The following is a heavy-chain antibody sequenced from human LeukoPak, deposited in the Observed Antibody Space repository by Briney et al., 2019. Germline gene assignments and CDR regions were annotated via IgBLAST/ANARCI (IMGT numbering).Heavy chain of an antibody. Sequence: ASVKVSCKASGGTFSSYAISWVRQAPGQGLEWMGRIIPIFGTANYAQKFQGRDTITTDESTSTAYMELSSLRSEDTAVYYCAMAPRTVPAAIFEWFDPWGQGTLVTVSS. J-gene: IGHJ5*02. CDR3: AMAPRTVPAAIFEWFDP. CDR1: GGTFSSYA. V-gene: IGHV1-69*05. CDR2: IIPIFGTA. D-gene: IGHD2-2*02.